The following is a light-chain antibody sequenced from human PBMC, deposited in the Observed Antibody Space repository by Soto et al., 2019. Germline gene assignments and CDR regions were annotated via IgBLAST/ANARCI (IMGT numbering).Light chain of an antibody. CDR1: QGIRND. V-gene: IGKV1-6*01. Sequence: AIQMTQSPSSLSASVGDRVTITCRASQGIRNDLGWYQQKPGTAPKLLIYAATGLQSGVPSRFSGSGSGTDFTLTISSLQPEDFATYYWLQDYDYPATFGQGTAVEIK. CDR2: AAT. J-gene: IGKJ1*01. CDR3: LQDYDYPAT.